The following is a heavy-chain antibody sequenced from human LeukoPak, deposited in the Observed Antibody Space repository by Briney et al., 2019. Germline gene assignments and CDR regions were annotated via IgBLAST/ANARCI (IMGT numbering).Heavy chain of an antibody. J-gene: IGHJ5*02. V-gene: IGHV3-66*02. CDR3: ARGYGDDEGWFDP. D-gene: IGHD4-17*01. CDR1: GFTVSSNY. CDR2: IYSGGST. Sequence: PGGSLRLSCAASGFTVSSNYMSWVRQAPGKGLGWVSVIYSGGSTYYADSVKGRFTISRDNSKNTLYLQMNSLRAEDTAVYYCARGYGDDEGWFDPWGQGTLVTVSS.